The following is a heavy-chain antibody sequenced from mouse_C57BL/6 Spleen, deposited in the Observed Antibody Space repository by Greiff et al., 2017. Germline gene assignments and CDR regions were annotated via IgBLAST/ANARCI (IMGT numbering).Heavy chain of an antibody. CDR3: ARGHLDY. CDR2: INPSSGST. Sequence: QVQLKESGAELAKPGASVKLSCKASGYTFTSYWVHWVKQRPGQGLEWIGYINPSSGSTKYNQKFKDKATLTADKSSSTAYMQLSRLTYEDSAVYYIARGHLDYWCQGTTLTVSS. CDR1: GYTFTSYW. V-gene: IGHV1-7*01. J-gene: IGHJ2*01.